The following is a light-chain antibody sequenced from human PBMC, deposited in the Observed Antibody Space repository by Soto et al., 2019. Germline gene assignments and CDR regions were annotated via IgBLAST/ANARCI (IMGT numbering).Light chain of an antibody. Sequence: EMVLRQSPGTLCLSPGESATLSGRASQSVSSSLAWNQQKPGQAPGLLIYDVSNRATSIPARVSGSGSGTDFTLTISSLEPEDFAVYYCQQRSNWPLTLGGGTKVDIK. J-gene: IGKJ4*01. CDR3: QQRSNWPLT. CDR1: QSVSSS. CDR2: DVS. V-gene: IGKV3-11*01.